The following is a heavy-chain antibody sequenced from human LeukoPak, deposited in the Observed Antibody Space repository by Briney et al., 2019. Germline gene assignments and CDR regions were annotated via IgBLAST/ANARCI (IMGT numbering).Heavy chain of an antibody. V-gene: IGHV3-23*01. CDR2: ISGSGDST. CDR1: GFTFSSYA. D-gene: IGHD2-2*01. CDR3: AKDFCNTTSCRFDY. Sequence: PGGSLRLSCAASGFTFSSYAMSWVRQAPGKGLEWVSLISGSGDSTYYADSVKGRFTISRDKSKNTLYLQMNSLRAEDTAMYFCAKDFCNTTSCRFDYWGQGTLVTVSS. J-gene: IGHJ4*02.